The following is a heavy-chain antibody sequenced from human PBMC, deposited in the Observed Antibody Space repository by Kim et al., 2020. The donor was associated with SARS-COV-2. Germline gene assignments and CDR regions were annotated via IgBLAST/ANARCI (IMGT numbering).Heavy chain of an antibody. D-gene: IGHD6-13*01. CDR1: GFTFSSYA. CDR3: AMRARDSSSWYYYYGMDV. V-gene: IGHV3-23*01. Sequence: GGSLRLSCAASGFTFSSYAMSWVRQAPGKGLEWVSAISGSGGSTYYADSVKGRFTISRDNSKNTLYLQMNSLRAEDTAVYYCAMRARDSSSWYYYYGMDVWGQGTTVTVSS. CDR2: ISGSGGST. J-gene: IGHJ6*02.